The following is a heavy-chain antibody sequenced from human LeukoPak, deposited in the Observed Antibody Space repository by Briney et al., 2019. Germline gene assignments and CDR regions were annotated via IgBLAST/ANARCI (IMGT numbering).Heavy chain of an antibody. Sequence: GGSLRLSCVGSGFTFRSHAMSWVRQAPEKGLEFVSGIYENGGTTYYADSVKGRFSISRDNSKNTLYLQMDSLRGEDTAVYYCAKGFRIGYSAHFDYWGQGALVTVSS. J-gene: IGHJ4*02. D-gene: IGHD2-21*01. CDR1: GFTFRSHA. V-gene: IGHV3-23*01. CDR2: IYENGGTT. CDR3: AKGFRIGYSAHFDY.